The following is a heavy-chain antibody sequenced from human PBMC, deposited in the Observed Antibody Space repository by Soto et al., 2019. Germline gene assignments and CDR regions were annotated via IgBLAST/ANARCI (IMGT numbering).Heavy chain of an antibody. D-gene: IGHD1-1*01. J-gene: IGHJ4*02. V-gene: IGHV4-34*01. CDR3: VTSNNLFHSYYDN. Sequence: SETLSLTCEVYGGSPNAYYWTWIRQSPGKGLEWIGEINHSGKINYNPSLESRLSISADTSKRQFSLTLTSVTAADAAMYYCVTSNNLFHSYYDNWGQGTLVTVSS. CDR1: GGSPNAYY. CDR2: INHSGKI.